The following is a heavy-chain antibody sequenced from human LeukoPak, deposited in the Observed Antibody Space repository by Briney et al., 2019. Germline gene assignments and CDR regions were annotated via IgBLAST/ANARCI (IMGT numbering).Heavy chain of an antibody. D-gene: IGHD2-2*01. Sequence: PGGSLRLSCAASGFTFNIYSMTWVRQAPGKGLEWVSSIGSNSDNIYYADSVRGRFTISRDTAKNSLYLRMNSLRAEDTAVYYCARESSSTSWYYYYGMDVWGQGTTVTVSS. V-gene: IGHV3-21*01. CDR2: IGSNSDNI. CDR1: GFTFNIYS. J-gene: IGHJ6*02. CDR3: ARESSSTSWYYYYGMDV.